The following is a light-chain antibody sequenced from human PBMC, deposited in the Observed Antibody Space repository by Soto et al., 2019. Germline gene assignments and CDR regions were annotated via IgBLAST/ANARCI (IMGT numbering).Light chain of an antibody. CDR2: AAS. Sequence: EIVMTQSPATLSLSPGERFTLSCRASKSISRDLAGYQQKPCQAPRLLIFAASAMATSIPARFRCSGSGTEFSLTISSLQSEDFAVYYCRQYNSWPPGTFGQGTKVYIK. V-gene: IGKV3-15*01. CDR1: KSISRD. J-gene: IGKJ1*01. CDR3: RQYNSWPPGT.